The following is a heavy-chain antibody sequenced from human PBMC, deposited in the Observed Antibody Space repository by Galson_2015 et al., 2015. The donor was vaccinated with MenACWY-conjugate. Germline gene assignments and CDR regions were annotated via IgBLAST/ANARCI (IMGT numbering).Heavy chain of an antibody. Sequence: SETLSLTCSVSNYSISSTNWWGWTRQPPGTGLEWIGFITFSGRTVYNPSLKTRVTMSLETSKNQVSLKLTSVTALDTAVYFCARTGYCTGSGCAYFFDNWGQGTLVTVSS. J-gene: IGHJ4*02. V-gene: IGHV4-28*01. CDR1: NYSISSTNW. CDR3: ARTGYCTGSGCAYFFDN. CDR2: ITFSGRT. D-gene: IGHD2-8*02.